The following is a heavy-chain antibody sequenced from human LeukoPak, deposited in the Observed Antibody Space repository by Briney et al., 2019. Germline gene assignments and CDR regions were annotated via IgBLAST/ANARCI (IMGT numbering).Heavy chain of an antibody. CDR1: GYTCTSYG. CDR3: TREATGYSWFDP. D-gene: IGHD3-9*01. CDR2: ISGYNGNT. J-gene: IGHJ5*02. V-gene: IGHV1-18*01. Sequence: ASVTVSCKASGYTCTSYGISAVRQATGQGLEWMGWISGYNGNTNYAQKFQGKVTMTTDTSTNTAYMELRSLRSDDTAVYYCTREATGYSWFDPWGQGTLVTVSS.